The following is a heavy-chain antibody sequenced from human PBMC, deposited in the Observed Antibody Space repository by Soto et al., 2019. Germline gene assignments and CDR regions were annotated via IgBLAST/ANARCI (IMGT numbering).Heavy chain of an antibody. D-gene: IGHD3-3*01. CDR3: ARGRYGLEISGYYTCADYFDY. CDR2: IANDGGNE. Sequence: LRCPWSASRITLSTYGMQWDPQAPDKSPEGVEAIANDGGNEHYASSGKGRFIMARDDSTNTVYLQMNLLKAEETAVYYCARGRYGLEISGYYTCADYFDYWGQGALVTVSS. V-gene: IGHV3-30*19. J-gene: IGHJ4*02. CDR1: RITLSTYG.